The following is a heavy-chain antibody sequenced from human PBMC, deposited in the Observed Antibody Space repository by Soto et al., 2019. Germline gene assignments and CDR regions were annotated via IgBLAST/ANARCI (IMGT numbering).Heavy chain of an antibody. J-gene: IGHJ1*01. CDR2: ISPLKGRT. Sequence: QVPLVQSGPDLKRPGASMKVYCKASGYTFTSYGISWVRQAPGHGLEWMAWISPLKGRTQYSQKAQGRVTLSTDTYSNTAYMEMTTLRVDDTAVYYCAMDYGDRPEYFKHWGQGTLVTVS. V-gene: IGHV1-18*04. D-gene: IGHD4-17*01. CDR1: GYTFTSYG. CDR3: AMDYGDRPEYFKH.